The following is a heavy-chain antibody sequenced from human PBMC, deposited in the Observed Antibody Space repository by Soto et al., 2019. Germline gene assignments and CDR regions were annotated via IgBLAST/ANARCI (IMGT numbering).Heavy chain of an antibody. CDR3: ARDLYGDSYDAFDI. D-gene: IGHD4-17*01. CDR1: GYTFTGYY. J-gene: IGHJ3*02. Sequence: ASVKVSCKASGYTFTGYYMHWVRQAPGQGLEWMGWVNPNSGGTNYAQKFQGRVTMTRDTSISTAYMELSRLRSDDTAVYYCARDLYGDSYDAFDIWGQGTMVTVSS. CDR2: VNPNSGGT. V-gene: IGHV1-2*02.